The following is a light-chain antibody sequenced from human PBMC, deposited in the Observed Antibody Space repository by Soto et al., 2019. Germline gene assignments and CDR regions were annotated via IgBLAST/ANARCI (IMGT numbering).Light chain of an antibody. J-gene: IGLJ3*02. CDR3: AAWDDSLNGSNWV. V-gene: IGLV2-14*01. Sequence: QSVLTQPASVSGSPGQSITISCTGTSSDIGTYKYVSWFQHHPGKAPKLIIFEVSNRPSGISDRFSGSKSGTSASLAISGLQSEDEADYYCAAWDDSLNGSNWVFGGGTKLTVL. CDR2: EVS. CDR1: SSDIGTYKY.